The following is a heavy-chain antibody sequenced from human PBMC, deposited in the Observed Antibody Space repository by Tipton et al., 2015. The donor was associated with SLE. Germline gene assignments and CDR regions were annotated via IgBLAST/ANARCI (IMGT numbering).Heavy chain of an antibody. D-gene: IGHD6-13*01. CDR1: GGSISSGSYY. CDR2: IYTSGST. Sequence: TLSLTCTVSGGSISSGSYYWSWIRQPAGKGLERIGRIYTSGSTTYTPSLKSRVTISVDTSKNQFSLKLSSVTAADTAVYYCARAMCSSSCFYCFGDWAQGTLVTVSA. CDR3: ARAMCSSSCFYCFGD. J-gene: IGHJ4*02. V-gene: IGHV4-61*02.